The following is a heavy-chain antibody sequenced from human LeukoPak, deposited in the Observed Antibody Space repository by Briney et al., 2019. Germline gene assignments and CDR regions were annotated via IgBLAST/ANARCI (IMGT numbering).Heavy chain of an antibody. CDR2: IYSGGST. D-gene: IGHD6-6*01. CDR3: ARAAPGGEYYFDY. CDR1: GFTVSSNY. V-gene: IGHV3-53*01. J-gene: IGHJ4*02. Sequence: PGGXXRLSCAASGFTVSSNYLSWVRQAPGKGLEYVSIIYSGGSTYYADAVKGRFTISRDNSKNTLYLQMNSLRAEDTAVYYCARAAPGGEYYFDYWGQGTLVTVSS.